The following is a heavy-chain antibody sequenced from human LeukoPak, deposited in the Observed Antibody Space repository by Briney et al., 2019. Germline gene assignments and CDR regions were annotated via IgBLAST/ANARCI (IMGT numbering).Heavy chain of an antibody. CDR3: ARDEDVWGSYRPIDY. V-gene: IGHV3-21*01. D-gene: IGHD3-16*02. CDR1: GVTFSRYS. CDR2: ISSSSSYI. J-gene: IGHJ4*02. Sequence: PGGALRLSCAASGVTFSRYSMNWGREAPGEGLEWVSSISSSSSYIYYADSVKGRFTISRDNAKNSLYLQMISLRAEDTAVYYCARDEDVWGSYRPIDYWGQGTLVTVSS.